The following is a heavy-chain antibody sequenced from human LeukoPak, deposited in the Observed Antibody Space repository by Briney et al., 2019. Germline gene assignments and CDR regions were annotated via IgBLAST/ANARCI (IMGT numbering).Heavy chain of an antibody. CDR2: MNPNSGNT. V-gene: IGHV1-8*01. D-gene: IGHD4-17*01. Sequence: ASVKVSCKTSGYTSTRYDINWVRQATGPGLEWMGWMNPNSGNTGYAQKFQGRVTMTRNTSISTAYMELSSLRSEDTAVYYCARGSHGDYPAYWGQGTLVTVSS. CDR3: ARGSHGDYPAY. J-gene: IGHJ4*02. CDR1: GYTSTRYD.